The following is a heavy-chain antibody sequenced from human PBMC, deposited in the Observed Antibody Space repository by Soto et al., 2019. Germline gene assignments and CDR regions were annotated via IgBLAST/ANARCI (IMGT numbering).Heavy chain of an antibody. J-gene: IGHJ4*02. CDR1: GYTFTGYY. CDR3: ARESRGGYDSQYDY. CDR2: INPNSGGT. D-gene: IGHD5-12*01. Sequence: ASVKVSCKASGYTFTGYYMHWVRQAPGQGLERMGWINPNSGGTNYAQKFQGRVTMTRDTSISTAYMELSRLRSDDTAVYYCARESRGGYDSQYDYWGQGTLVTSPQ. V-gene: IGHV1-2*02.